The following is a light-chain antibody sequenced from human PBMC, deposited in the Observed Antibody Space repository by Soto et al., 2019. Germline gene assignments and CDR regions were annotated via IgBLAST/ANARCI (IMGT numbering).Light chain of an antibody. Sequence: QSVLTQPPSASGTPGQRVTISCSGSSSNIGSNYVYWYQQLPGTVPQLLIYRNSERPSGVPDGFSGSKSGTSGSLAISGLRSEDGADYYCAAWDDSRSGVVFGGGTKLTVL. CDR2: RNS. CDR3: AAWDDSRSGVV. CDR1: SSNIGSNY. J-gene: IGLJ2*01. V-gene: IGLV1-47*01.